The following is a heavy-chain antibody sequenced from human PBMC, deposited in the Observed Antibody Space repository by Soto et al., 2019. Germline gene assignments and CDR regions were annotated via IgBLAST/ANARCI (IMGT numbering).Heavy chain of an antibody. CDR2: ISYDGSNK. Sequence: QVQLVESGGGVVQPARSLRLSCAAAGFTFRSYAMHWVRQAPGKGLEWVAVISYDGSNKYYADSVKGRFTISRDNSKNTLYLQMNSLRAEDTAVYYCARDGPYSYGTFDYWGQGTLVTVSS. D-gene: IGHD5-18*01. CDR3: ARDGPYSYGTFDY. CDR1: GFTFRSYA. J-gene: IGHJ4*02. V-gene: IGHV3-30-3*01.